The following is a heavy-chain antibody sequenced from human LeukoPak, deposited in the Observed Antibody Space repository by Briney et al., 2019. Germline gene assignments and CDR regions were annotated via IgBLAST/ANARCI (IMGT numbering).Heavy chain of an antibody. CDR1: GFTFSSYW. CDR3: ARGEYSSSWYETYYYYYGMDV. Sequence: GGSLRLSCAASGFTFSSYWMHWVRQAPGKGLVWVSRINNDGSSTNYAYSVKGRFTISRDNAKNTLYLQMNSLRAEDTAVYYCARGEYSSSWYETYYYYYGMDVWGQGTTVTVSS. CDR2: INNDGSST. V-gene: IGHV3-74*01. J-gene: IGHJ6*02. D-gene: IGHD6-13*01.